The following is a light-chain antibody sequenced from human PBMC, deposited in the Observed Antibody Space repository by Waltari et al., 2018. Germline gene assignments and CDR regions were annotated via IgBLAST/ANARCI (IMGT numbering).Light chain of an antibody. CDR3: QHYYSSPPYT. V-gene: IGKV1-NL1*01. J-gene: IGKJ2*01. CDR1: QDIINS. Sequence: DIKMTQSPSSLSASVGDRVTIACRASQDIINSVDWYQQKPGQAPKLLVFAASRLESGVPSRFSGTGSGTDYTLSISNLHPEDFATYYCQHYYSSPPYTFGQGTKLEI. CDR2: AAS.